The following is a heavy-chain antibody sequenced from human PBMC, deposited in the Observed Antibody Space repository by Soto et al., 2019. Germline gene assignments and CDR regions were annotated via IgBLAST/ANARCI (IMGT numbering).Heavy chain of an antibody. D-gene: IGHD6-19*01. Sequence: SETLSLTCTVSGGSISSYYWSWIRQPPGKGLEWIGYIYYSGSTNYNPSLKSRVTISVDTSKNQFSLKLSSVTAAGTAVYYCASTYSSGWYGGFDYWGQGTLVTVSS. CDR2: IYYSGST. V-gene: IGHV4-59*01. J-gene: IGHJ4*02. CDR3: ASTYSSGWYGGFDY. CDR1: GGSISSYY.